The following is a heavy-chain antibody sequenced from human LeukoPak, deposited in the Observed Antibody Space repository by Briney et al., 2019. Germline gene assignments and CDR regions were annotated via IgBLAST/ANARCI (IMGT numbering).Heavy chain of an antibody. D-gene: IGHD6-19*01. CDR1: GGTFSSYA. J-gene: IGHJ4*02. CDR3: ARSSGWYEFDY. V-gene: IGHV1-69*04. CDR2: IIPILGIA. Sequence: ASVKVSCKASGGTFSSYAISWVRQAPGQGLEWMGRIIPILGIANYAQKFQGRVTITADKSTSTAYMELSSLRSEDTAAYYCARSSGWYEFDYWGQGTLVTVSS.